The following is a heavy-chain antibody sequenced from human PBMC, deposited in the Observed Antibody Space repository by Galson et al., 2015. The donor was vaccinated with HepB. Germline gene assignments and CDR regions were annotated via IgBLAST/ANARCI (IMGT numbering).Heavy chain of an antibody. V-gene: IGHV3-48*02. Sequence: SLRLSCAASGFIFSTYTFNWVRRAPGKDLEWISYICSTGTTIYYADSVKGRFTISRDNAENSLSLQMSSLRDEDTAVYYCGRVAIDTTIFRGYWYFDLWGRGTLVTVSS. CDR1: GFIFSTYT. J-gene: IGHJ2*01. D-gene: IGHD5-18*01. CDR2: ICSTGTTI. CDR3: GRVAIDTTIFRGYWYFDL.